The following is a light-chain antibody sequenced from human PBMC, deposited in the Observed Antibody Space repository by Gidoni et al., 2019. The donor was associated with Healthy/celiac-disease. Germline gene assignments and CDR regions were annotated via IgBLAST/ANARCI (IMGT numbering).Light chain of an antibody. CDR3: QQYDKRPVT. Sequence: DIQMTQSPSSLSASVGDRVTITCQASQDISNYLNWYQQKPGKAPKLLIYDASNLETGVPSRFSGSGSGTDFTFTISSLQPEDIATYYCQQYDKRPVTFGGGTKVEIK. CDR1: QDISNY. J-gene: IGKJ4*01. CDR2: DAS. V-gene: IGKV1-33*01.